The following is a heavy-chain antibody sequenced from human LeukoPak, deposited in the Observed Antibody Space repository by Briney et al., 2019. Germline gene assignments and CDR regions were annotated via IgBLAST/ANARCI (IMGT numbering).Heavy chain of an antibody. V-gene: IGHV2-70*18. CDR3: ARTTRGAGAYYFDY. Sequence: SGPALVKPTQTLTLTCTYSGFSLITREECVSWVRQPPGKALEWLALIDWDDDKYYSAPLKTRLTISKDSSKNQVILTVTNLDPVDTATYYCARTTRGAGAYYFDYWGQGILVTVSS. D-gene: IGHD3-10*01. J-gene: IGHJ4*02. CDR1: GFSLITREEC. CDR2: IDWDDDK.